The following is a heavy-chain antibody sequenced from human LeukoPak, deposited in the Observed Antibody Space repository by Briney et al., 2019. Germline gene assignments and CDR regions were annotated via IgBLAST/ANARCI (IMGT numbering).Heavy chain of an antibody. Sequence: GGSLRLSCAASGFTFSDYYMTCVRQAPGKGLEWVSYISSSSNTVYYADSVKGRLTVSRDNAKNSLYLQMNNLRAEDTAVYYCARHAIGATSFDYWGQGTLVTVSS. J-gene: IGHJ4*02. CDR3: ARHAIGATSFDY. V-gene: IGHV3-11*04. CDR1: GFTFSDYY. CDR2: ISSSSNTV. D-gene: IGHD1-26*01.